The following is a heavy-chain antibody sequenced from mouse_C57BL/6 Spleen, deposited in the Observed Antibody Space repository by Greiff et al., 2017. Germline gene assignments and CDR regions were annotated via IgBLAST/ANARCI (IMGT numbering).Heavy chain of an antibody. Sequence: EVKLMESGGGLVKPGGSLKLSCAASGFTFSDYGMHWVRQAPEKGLEWVAYISSGSSTIYYADTVKGRFTISRDNAKNTLFLQMTSLRSEDTAMYYCARRALTVVATGAMDYWGQGTSVTVSS. CDR1: GFTFSDYG. J-gene: IGHJ4*01. D-gene: IGHD1-1*01. CDR2: ISSGSSTI. CDR3: ARRALTVVATGAMDY. V-gene: IGHV5-17*01.